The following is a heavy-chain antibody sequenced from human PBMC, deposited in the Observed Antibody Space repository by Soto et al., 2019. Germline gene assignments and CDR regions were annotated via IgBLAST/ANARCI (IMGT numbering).Heavy chain of an antibody. Sequence: QVQLVESGGGVVQPGRSLRLSCAASGFTFSSYGMHWVRQAPGKGLEWVAVISYDGNNKWYADSVKGRVTISRDNSKNTLYLQMNGLRAEDTAVFYCAKAAVAGHYYDAMDVWGQGTTVTVSS. CDR2: ISYDGNNK. D-gene: IGHD6-19*01. V-gene: IGHV3-30*18. J-gene: IGHJ6*02. CDR3: AKAAVAGHYYDAMDV. CDR1: GFTFSSYG.